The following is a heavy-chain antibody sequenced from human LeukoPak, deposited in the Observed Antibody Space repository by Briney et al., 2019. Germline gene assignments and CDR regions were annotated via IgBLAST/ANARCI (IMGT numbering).Heavy chain of an antibody. J-gene: IGHJ4*02. CDR3: ARTIYDYVWGSYYFDY. CDR1: GGSISSSSYY. Sequence: SETLSLTCTVSGGSISSSSYYWGWIRQPPGKGLEWIGSIYYSGSTYYNPSLKSRVTISVDTSKNQFSLKLSSVTAADTAVYYCARTIYDYVWGSYYFDYWGQGTLVTVSS. CDR2: IYYSGST. V-gene: IGHV4-39*07. D-gene: IGHD3-16*01.